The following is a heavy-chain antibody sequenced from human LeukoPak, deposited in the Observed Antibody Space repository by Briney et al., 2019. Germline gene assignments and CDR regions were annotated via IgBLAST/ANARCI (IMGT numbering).Heavy chain of an antibody. CDR2: ITPIFGTA. CDR3: AREWGLESSGYYYAY. Sequence: ASVKVSCKTSGGTFSRLTISWVRQAPGQGFEWMGGITPIFGTANFAQKFQGRVSITADESTSTAFMGLSSLRSEDTAVYYCAREWGLESSGYYYAYWGQGTLVTVSS. J-gene: IGHJ4*02. CDR1: GGTFSRLT. V-gene: IGHV1-69*13. D-gene: IGHD3-22*01.